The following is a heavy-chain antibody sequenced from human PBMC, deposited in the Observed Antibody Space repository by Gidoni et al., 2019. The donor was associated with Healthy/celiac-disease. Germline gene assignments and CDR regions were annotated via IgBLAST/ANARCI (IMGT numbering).Heavy chain of an antibody. Sequence: EVQLVESGGGLVQPGGSLKLSCAASGFPFSGSAMHWVRQASGKGLEWVGRIRSKANSYATAYAASVKGRFTISRDDSKNTAYLQMNSLKTEDTAVYYCTRPHYYGSGSSDYWGQGTLVTVSS. CDR2: IRSKANSYAT. D-gene: IGHD3-10*01. V-gene: IGHV3-73*01. CDR3: TRPHYYGSGSSDY. CDR1: GFPFSGSA. J-gene: IGHJ4*02.